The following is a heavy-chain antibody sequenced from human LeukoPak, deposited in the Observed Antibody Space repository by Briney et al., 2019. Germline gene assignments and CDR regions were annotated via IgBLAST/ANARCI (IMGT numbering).Heavy chain of an antibody. J-gene: IGHJ4*02. V-gene: IGHV3-64*02. CDR1: GFXLSSSA. Sequence: GGSLRPSCTASGFXLSSSAMYWVRQAPGKGLEFVSVITSSGTGTDYADSVKGRFTISRDNSKNTLYLQMGSLRADDMAIYYCARIRSGWYFDYWGQGTLVTVSS. CDR2: ITSSGTGT. CDR3: ARIRSGWYFDY. D-gene: IGHD6-19*01.